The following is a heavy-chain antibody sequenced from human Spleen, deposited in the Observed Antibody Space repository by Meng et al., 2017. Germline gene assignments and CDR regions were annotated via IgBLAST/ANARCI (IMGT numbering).Heavy chain of an antibody. CDR2: IYNSGSA. D-gene: IGHD4-17*01. J-gene: IGHJ4*02. CDR1: GGSISSNTW. CDR3: ARVWDNFGDYGGFDY. V-gene: IGHV4-4*02. Sequence: QGRRKAAGHGMQYPWRTLYLTLGVCGGSISSNTWWGWVRAPPGKGREWIGDIYNSGSANYNPSLKSRVTISVDKSKNQFSLKLSSVTAADTAVYYCARVWDNFGDYGGFDYWGQGTLVTVSS.